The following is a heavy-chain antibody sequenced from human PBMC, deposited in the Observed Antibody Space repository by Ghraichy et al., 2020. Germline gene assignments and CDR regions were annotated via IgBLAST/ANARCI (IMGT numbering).Heavy chain of an antibody. J-gene: IGHJ3*01. Sequence: GGSLRLSCTASGFDISRKGMHWVRQAPGKGLEWVAFIRFDGSQNQYAESVKGRFTMSRDNSKNMVYLQMNRLTSEDTAVYFCVKEVSIATLRSVFDAFDRWGQGTMVVVSS. CDR3: VKEVSIATLRSVFDAFDR. V-gene: IGHV3-30*02. CDR1: GFDISRKG. CDR2: IRFDGSQN. D-gene: IGHD3-10*02.